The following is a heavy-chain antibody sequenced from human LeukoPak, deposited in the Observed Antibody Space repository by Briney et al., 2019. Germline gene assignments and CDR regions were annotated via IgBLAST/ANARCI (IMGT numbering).Heavy chain of an antibody. Sequence: PESLSLTCAVPGYSISRGYYWGWSRLPPGKGREGIGIINHSGGTYYNPSLKSRVTISVDTSKNQFSLTLSSVTAADTAVYYCARLRENGDYGIDDWGQGTLVTVSA. CDR3: ARLRENGDYGIDD. CDR2: INHSGGT. V-gene: IGHV4-38-2*01. D-gene: IGHD4-17*01. CDR1: GYSISRGYY. J-gene: IGHJ4*02.